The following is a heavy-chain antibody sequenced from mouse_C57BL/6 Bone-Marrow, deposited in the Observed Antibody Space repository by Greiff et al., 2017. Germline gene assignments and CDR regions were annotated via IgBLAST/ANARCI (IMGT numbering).Heavy chain of an antibody. CDR2: IYPTSGRT. CDR1: GYTFTSYW. D-gene: IGHD4-1*01. Sequence: QVQLQQPGAELVQPGASVKMSCKASGYTFTSYWITWVKQRPGQGLEWIGDIYPTSGRTNYTEKFKSKAILTVDTSSNTAYMQLSSLTSEDSAVLDCARSGPLGRSFDYGGQGTTLTVSS. V-gene: IGHV1-55*01. J-gene: IGHJ2*01. CDR3: ARSGPLGRSFDY.